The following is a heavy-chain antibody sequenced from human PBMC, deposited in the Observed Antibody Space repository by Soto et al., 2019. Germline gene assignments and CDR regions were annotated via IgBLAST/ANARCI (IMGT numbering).Heavy chain of an antibody. CDR3: AREGYYGSGSADY. Sequence: QVQLVQSGAEVKKPGASVKVSCKASGYTFNRYGISWVRQAPGQGLEWMGWISAYNGNTNYAQKLQGRVTMTTDTDTRAACMELRSLRCDATAVYYCAREGYYGSGSADYWGQGTLVTVSS. J-gene: IGHJ4*02. CDR2: ISAYNGNT. D-gene: IGHD3-10*01. V-gene: IGHV1-18*01. CDR1: GYTFNRYG.